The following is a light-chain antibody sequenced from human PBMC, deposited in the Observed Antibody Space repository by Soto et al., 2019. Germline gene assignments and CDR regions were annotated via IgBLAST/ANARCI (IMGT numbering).Light chain of an antibody. CDR1: HSVSSSY. CDR3: QQRCEGAWR. CDR2: GAS. J-gene: IGKJ1*01. Sequence: EIVLTQSPGTLALSPGERATLSCRASHSVSSSYLAWYQQKPGQAPRLLIYGASSRAAGIPARFSGSGAGKDFTSTVSREKAEDFVLYYYQQRCEGAWRFGRGTKVDIK. V-gene: IGKV3D-20*02.